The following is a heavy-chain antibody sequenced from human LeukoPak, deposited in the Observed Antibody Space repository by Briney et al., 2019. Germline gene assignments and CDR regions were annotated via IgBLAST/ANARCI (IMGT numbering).Heavy chain of an antibody. CDR3: AKVSVCYGCYLDY. J-gene: IGHJ4*02. Sequence: GGSLRLSCAASGYTFSSHGLTWVRQAPGKGLEWVSTINGAGDNTYYAETVKGRFTISRDDSKNTLYLQMHSLRAEDTAIYYCAKVSVCYGCYLDYWGQGTLVTVSS. CDR1: GYTFSSHG. CDR2: INGAGDNT. V-gene: IGHV3-23*01. D-gene: IGHD3-16*01.